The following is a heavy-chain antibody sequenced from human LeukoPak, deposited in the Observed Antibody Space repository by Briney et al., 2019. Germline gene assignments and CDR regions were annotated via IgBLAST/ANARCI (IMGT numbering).Heavy chain of an antibody. J-gene: IGHJ4*02. CDR2: MYYSGST. D-gene: IGHD4-23*01. CDR3: ARSLTTVVRAGD. V-gene: IGHV4-39*07. Sequence: SSEALSLTCTVSGGSISTSSYYWGWIRQPPGKRLEWIGSMYYSGSTYYNPSLKSRVTISIDTSKNQFSLKLASVTAADTAVYYCARSLTTVVRAGDWGQGTLVTVSS. CDR1: GGSISTSSYY.